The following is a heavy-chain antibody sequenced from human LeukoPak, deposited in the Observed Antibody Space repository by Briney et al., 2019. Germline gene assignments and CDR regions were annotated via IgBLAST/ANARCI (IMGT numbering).Heavy chain of an antibody. J-gene: IGHJ4*02. CDR3: ARMEYCSGGSCAVFFDY. V-gene: IGHV3-66*01. D-gene: IGHD2-15*01. CDR1: GLTVSSNF. CDR2: LYSADSGGRD. Sequence: PGGSLRLSCATSGLTVSSNFMSWVRQAPGKGLESVSLLYSADSGGRDYHADSVRGRFTVSRDISKNTMYLQMNNLRAEDTAVYYCARMEYCSGGSCAVFFDYWGQGTLVTVSS.